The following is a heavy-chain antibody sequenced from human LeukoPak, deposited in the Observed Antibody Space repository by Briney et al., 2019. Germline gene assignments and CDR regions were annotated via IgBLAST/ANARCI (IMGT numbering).Heavy chain of an antibody. J-gene: IGHJ4*02. CDR1: GVTFSSYA. CDR2: IIPIFGIA. D-gene: IGHD1-1*01. CDR3: ATLGNWNYFDY. V-gene: IGHV1-69*04. Sequence: SVKVSCKASGVTFSSYAISWVRQAPGQGLEWMGRIIPIFGIANYAQKFQGRVTITADKSTSTAYMELSSLRSEDTAVYYCATLGNWNYFDYWGQGTLVTVSS.